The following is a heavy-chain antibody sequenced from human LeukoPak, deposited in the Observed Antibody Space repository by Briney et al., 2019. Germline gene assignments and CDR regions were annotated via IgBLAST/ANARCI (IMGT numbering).Heavy chain of an antibody. J-gene: IGHJ3*02. D-gene: IGHD2/OR15-2a*01. Sequence: GASVKVSCKASGYTFTGYYMHWVRQAPGQGLEWMGWINPNSGGTNYAQKFQGRVTMTRHTSISTAYMELSRLRSDDTAVYYCARVSTLSHAFDIWGQGTMVTVSS. V-gene: IGHV1-2*02. CDR3: ARVSTLSHAFDI. CDR1: GYTFTGYY. CDR2: INPNSGGT.